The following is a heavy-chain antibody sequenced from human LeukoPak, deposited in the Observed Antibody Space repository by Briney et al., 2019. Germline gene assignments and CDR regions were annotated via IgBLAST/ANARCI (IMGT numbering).Heavy chain of an antibody. CDR1: SYSITSGYY. CDR3: ATKHYDCVKF. V-gene: IGHV4-38-2*01. D-gene: IGHD3-16*01. CDR2: IYYTGTT. Sequence: SEALSLTCGVSSYSITSGYYWGRIRQPPGKGLEWIGSIYYTGTTFYNPSLKSRLTRSLDTSKNQFSLRLTSVTAADTATYYCATKHYDCVKFWGQGTLVIVS. J-gene: IGHJ4*02.